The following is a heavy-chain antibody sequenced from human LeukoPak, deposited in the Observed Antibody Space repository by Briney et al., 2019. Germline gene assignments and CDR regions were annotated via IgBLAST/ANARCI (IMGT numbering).Heavy chain of an antibody. V-gene: IGHV3-43*02. Sequence: GGSLRLSCAASGFTFDDYAMHWVRQAPGKGLEWVSLISGDGGSTYYADSVKGRFTISRDNSKNSLYLQMNSLRNDDTALYYCAKDTEGYTYGYYYYGMDICRQGTPVTVSS. CDR1: GFTFDDYA. J-gene: IGHJ6*02. CDR2: ISGDGGST. D-gene: IGHD5-18*01. CDR3: AKDTEGYTYGYYYYGMDI.